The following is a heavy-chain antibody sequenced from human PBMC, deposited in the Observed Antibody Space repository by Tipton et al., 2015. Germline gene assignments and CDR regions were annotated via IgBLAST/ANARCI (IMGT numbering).Heavy chain of an antibody. CDR1: GFTFNDYV. V-gene: IGHV3-9*01. D-gene: IGHD2-2*02. CDR3: AKDIGSVSYIAFDV. Sequence: SLRLSCAASGFTFNDYVMHWVRQAPGRGLEWVSGISWNSGSIGYADFVKGRFTISRDNTKNSLYLQMTSLRPEDTAFYYCAKDIGSVSYIAFDVWGQGTMVTVSS. J-gene: IGHJ3*01. CDR2: ISWNSGSI.